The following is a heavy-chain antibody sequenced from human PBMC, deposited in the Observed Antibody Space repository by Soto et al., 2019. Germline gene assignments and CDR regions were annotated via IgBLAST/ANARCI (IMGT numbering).Heavy chain of an antibody. CDR2: ISSSSNYI. D-gene: IGHD2-15*01. CDR3: ARLVVAASPFDY. J-gene: IGHJ4*02. CDR1: GFTFSSYT. V-gene: IGHV3-21*01. Sequence: LRLSCAASGFTFSSYTMNWVRQAPGKGLEWVSSISSSSNYIYYADSVKGRFTISRDNAKNSLYLQINSLRAEDSAVYYCARLVVAASPFDYWGQGTLVTVSS.